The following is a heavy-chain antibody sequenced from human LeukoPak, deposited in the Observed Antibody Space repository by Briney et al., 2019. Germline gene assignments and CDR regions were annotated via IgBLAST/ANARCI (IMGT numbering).Heavy chain of an antibody. D-gene: IGHD5-18*01. V-gene: IGHV1-69*05. CDR3: ARNSRGYSYGSEEYYFDY. J-gene: IGHJ4*02. CDR2: IIPIFGTA. CDR1: GGTFSSYT. Sequence: GASVKVSCKASGGTFSSYTISWVRQAPGQGLEWMGRIIPIFGTANYAQKFQGRVTITTDESTSTAYMELSSLRSEDTAVYYCARNSRGYSYGSEEYYFDYWGQGTLVTVSS.